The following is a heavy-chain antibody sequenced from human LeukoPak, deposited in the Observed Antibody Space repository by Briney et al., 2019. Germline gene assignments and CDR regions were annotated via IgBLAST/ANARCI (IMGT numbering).Heavy chain of an antibody. D-gene: IGHD2-2*01. CDR2: ISGSGIST. J-gene: IGHJ4*02. CDR1: GFTFSSYA. Sequence: GGSLRLSCAASGFTFSSYAMSWVRQAPGKGLEWVSSISGSGISTYYANSVKGRFSISRDNSKNTLDLQMNSLGAEDTAVYFCVKDYIGYDQDFDYWGQGTLVTVSS. V-gene: IGHV3-23*01. CDR3: VKDYIGYDQDFDY.